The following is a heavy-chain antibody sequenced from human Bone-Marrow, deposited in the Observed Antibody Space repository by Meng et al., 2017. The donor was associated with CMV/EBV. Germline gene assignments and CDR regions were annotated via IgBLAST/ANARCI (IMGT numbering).Heavy chain of an antibody. D-gene: IGHD3-3*01. CDR3: ARDLKLEWLLYTSY. CDR1: GFTFSSYW. V-gene: IGHV3-74*01. J-gene: IGHJ4*02. Sequence: GESLKISCAASGFTFSSYWMHWVRQAPGKGLVWVSRINSDGSSTSYADSVKGRFTISRDNAKNTLYLQMNSLRAEDTAVYYCARDLKLEWLLYTSYWGQGTLVTVSS. CDR2: INSDGSST.